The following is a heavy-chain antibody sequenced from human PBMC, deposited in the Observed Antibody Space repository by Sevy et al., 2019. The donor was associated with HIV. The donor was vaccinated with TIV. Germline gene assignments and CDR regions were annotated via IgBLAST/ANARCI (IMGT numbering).Heavy chain of an antibody. CDR1: GFTFSNAW. J-gene: IGHJ3*02. CDR3: TTGAIGWKLLGAFDI. Sequence: GGSLRLSCAASGFTFSNAWMSWVRQAPGKGLEWVGRIKSKTDGGTTDYVAPVKGRFTISRDDSKNTLYLQMNSLKTEDTAVYFCTTGAIGWKLLGAFDIWGQGTMVTVSS. V-gene: IGHV3-15*01. D-gene: IGHD1-26*01. CDR2: IKSKTDGGTT.